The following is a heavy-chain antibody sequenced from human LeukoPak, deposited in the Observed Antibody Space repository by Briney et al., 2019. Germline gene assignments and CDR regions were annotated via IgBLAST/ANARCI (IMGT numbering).Heavy chain of an antibody. CDR1: GGTFSSYA. CDR3: ARCPVTMVRGVIIVDAFDI. Sequence: SVTVSCKSSGGTFSSYAISWVRQAPGPGLEWMGGIFPIFGTANYAQKFQGRVTITADESTSTAYMELSSLRSEDTAVYYCARCPVTMVRGVIIVDAFDIWGQGTMVTVSS. J-gene: IGHJ3*02. D-gene: IGHD3-10*01. CDR2: IFPIFGTA. V-gene: IGHV1-69*01.